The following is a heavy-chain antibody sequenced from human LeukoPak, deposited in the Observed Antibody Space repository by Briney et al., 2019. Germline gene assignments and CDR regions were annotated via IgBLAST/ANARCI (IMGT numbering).Heavy chain of an antibody. CDR3: ARTDFWSGYYNWFDP. J-gene: IGHJ5*02. Sequence: PSETLSLTCAVHGGSFSGYYWSWIRQPPGKGLEWIGEINHSGSTNYNPSLKSRVTISVDTSKNQFSLKLSSVTAADTAVYYCARTDFWSGYYNWFDPWGQGTLVTVSS. CDR1: GGSFSGYY. CDR2: INHSGST. D-gene: IGHD3-3*01. V-gene: IGHV4-34*01.